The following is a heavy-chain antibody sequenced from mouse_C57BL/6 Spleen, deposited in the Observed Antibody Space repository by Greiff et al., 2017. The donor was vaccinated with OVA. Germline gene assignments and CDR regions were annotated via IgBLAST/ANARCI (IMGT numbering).Heavy chain of an antibody. V-gene: IGHV7-1*01. J-gene: IGHJ1*03. CDR1: GFTFSDFY. CDR2: SRNKANDYTT. D-gene: IGHD2-4*01. CDR3: ARALYDYDGDWYFDV. Sequence: EVKLVESGGGLVQSGRSLRLSCATSGFTFSDFYMEWVRQAPGKGLEWIAASRNKANDYTTEYSASVKGRFIVSRDTSQSILYLQMNALRAEDTAIYYCARALYDYDGDWYFDVWGTGTTVTVSS.